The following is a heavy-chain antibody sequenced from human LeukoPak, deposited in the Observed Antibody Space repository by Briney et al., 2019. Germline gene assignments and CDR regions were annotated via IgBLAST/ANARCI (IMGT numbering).Heavy chain of an antibody. J-gene: IGHJ6*02. CDR3: ARGLGATVVNYGMDV. V-gene: IGHV4-59*07. CDR1: GGSISNYY. CDR2: IHYSGST. D-gene: IGHD4-23*01. Sequence: SDTLSLTCTVSGGSISNYYWSWIRQPPGKGLEWIGYIHYSGSTNYNTSLKSRVTMSVDTSKNQLSLKLTSMTAADTAVYYCARGLGATVVNYGMDVWGQGTTVTVSS.